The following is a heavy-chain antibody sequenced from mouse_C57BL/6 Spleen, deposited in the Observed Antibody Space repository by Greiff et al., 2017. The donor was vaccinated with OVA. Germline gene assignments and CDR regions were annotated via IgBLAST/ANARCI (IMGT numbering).Heavy chain of an antibody. V-gene: IGHV1-26*01. CDR1: GYTFTDYY. Sequence: VQLQQSGPELVKPGASVKISCKASGYTFTDYYMNWVKQSHGKSLEWIGDINPNNGGTSYNQKFKGKATLTVDKSSSTAYMELRSLTSEDSAVYYCAGIYYCGSSYGEDVWGTGTTVTVSS. CDR2: INPNNGGT. J-gene: IGHJ1*03. D-gene: IGHD1-1*01. CDR3: AGIYYCGSSYGEDV.